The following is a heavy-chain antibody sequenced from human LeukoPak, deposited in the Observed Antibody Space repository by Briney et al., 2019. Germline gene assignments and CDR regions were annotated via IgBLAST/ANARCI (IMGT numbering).Heavy chain of an antibody. J-gene: IGHJ4*02. Sequence: GGSLRLSCAASGFTFDDYGMSWVRQAPGRGLEWVSGINWNGGSTGYTDSVKGRFTISRDNAKNSLYLQMNSLRAEDTALYYCARSGLADYLYYFDYWGQGTLVTVSS. CDR3: ARSGLADYLYYFDY. CDR1: GFTFDDYG. V-gene: IGHV3-20*04. CDR2: INWNGGST. D-gene: IGHD3-9*01.